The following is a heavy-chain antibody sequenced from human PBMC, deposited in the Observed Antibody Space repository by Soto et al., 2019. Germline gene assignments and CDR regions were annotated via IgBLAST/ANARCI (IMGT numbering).Heavy chain of an antibody. CDR2: LNQDGSEN. CDR1: ESTVSRDW. J-gene: IGHJ4*02. V-gene: IGHV3-7*04. Sequence: EVHLVESGGGLVQTGGSLRLSCAIFESTVSRDWMNWVRQAPGQGLEWVAHLNQDGSENCYVDSGKGRFTITRDNAKKSLYLQMNSLRPADTAMYYCSGGVGDAFWGQGTLVTVSS. CDR3: SGGVGDAF. D-gene: IGHD1-26*01.